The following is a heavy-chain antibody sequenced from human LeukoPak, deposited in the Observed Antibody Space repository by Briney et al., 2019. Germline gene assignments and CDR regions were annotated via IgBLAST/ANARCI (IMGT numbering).Heavy chain of an antibody. J-gene: IGHJ4*02. Sequence: PGGSLRLSGGASGFSVSSNYMSCVRQAPRKGLEWVSGFKGRFTISRDTSKNTLFLQMNSLAADDTAVYYCAKLGHPLDDYWGQGTLVTVSS. CDR3: AKLGHPLDDY. V-gene: IGHV3-53*01. D-gene: IGHD7-27*01. CDR2: F. CDR1: GFSVSSNY.